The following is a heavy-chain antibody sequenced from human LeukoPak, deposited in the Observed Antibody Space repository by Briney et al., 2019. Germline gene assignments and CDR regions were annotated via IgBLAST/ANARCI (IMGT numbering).Heavy chain of an antibody. D-gene: IGHD2-21*02. CDR1: GFTFSSYT. J-gene: IGHJ3*02. CDR2: IRGSGVST. CDR3: AKQWRVTGDAFDI. V-gene: IGHV3-23*01. Sequence: GGSLRLSCAASGFTFSSYTMSWVRQAPGKGLEWVSSIRGSGVSTYYADYVKGRFTLSRDNTKNTLYLQINSLRAEDTAVYYCAKQWRVTGDAFDIWGQGTMVTVSS.